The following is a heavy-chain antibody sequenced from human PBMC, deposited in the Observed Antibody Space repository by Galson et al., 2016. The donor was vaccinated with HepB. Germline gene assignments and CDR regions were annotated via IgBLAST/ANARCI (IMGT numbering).Heavy chain of an antibody. J-gene: IGHJ4*02. Sequence: SVKVSCKVSGYPLTELSMHWVRQAPGKGLEWIGGLDPEDGKILYAQKFQGRVNLFEDTSTDTAYMELSSLTSEDTAMYSCARLDSGITLDDWGQGTLVTVSS. CDR1: GYPLTELS. V-gene: IGHV1-24*01. CDR2: LDPEDGKI. D-gene: IGHD1-26*01. CDR3: ARLDSGITLDD.